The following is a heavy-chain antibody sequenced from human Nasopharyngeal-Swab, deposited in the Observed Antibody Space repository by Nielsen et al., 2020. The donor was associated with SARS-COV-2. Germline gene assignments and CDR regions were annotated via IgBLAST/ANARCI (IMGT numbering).Heavy chain of an antibody. CDR3: ARVSRYYDILTGYYAEDGMDV. J-gene: IGHJ6*02. D-gene: IGHD3-9*01. V-gene: IGHV3-7*01. Sequence: VRQAPGKGLEWVANIKQDGSEKYYVDSVKGRFIISRDNAKNSLYLQMNSLRAEDTAVYYCARVSRYYDILTGYYAEDGMDVWGQGTTVTVSS. CDR2: IKQDGSEK.